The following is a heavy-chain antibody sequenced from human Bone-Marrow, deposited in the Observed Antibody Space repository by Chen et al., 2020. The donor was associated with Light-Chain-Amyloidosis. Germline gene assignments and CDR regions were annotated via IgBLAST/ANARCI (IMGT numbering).Heavy chain of an antibody. CDR1: GFTFSSYA. CDR2: ISYDGSRV. J-gene: IGHJ4*02. Sequence: VVSGGGVVQPGRSLRLSCAASGFTFSSYAMYWVRQAPGKGLEWLAFISYDGSRVSYAGSLKGRFTISRDQSKRKLYLQMNSLGPEDTALYYCARERDGRGLDYWGQGTLVSVST. CDR3: ARERDGRGLDY. V-gene: IGHV3-30*03. D-gene: IGHD3-10*01.